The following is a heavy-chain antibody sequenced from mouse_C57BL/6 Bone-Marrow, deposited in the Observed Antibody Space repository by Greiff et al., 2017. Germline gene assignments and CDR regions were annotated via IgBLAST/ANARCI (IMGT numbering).Heavy chain of an antibody. CDR1: GFSLSTFGMG. J-gene: IGHJ1*03. Sequence: QVTLKVSGPGILQPSQTLSLTCSFSGFSLSTFGMGVGWIRQPSGKGLEWLAPIWWDDDKSYNPALKGRLTLSKDTYKNQVFLKIAKLDTADTATYYCARISYYGSIWYFDVWGTGTTVTVSS. D-gene: IGHD1-1*01. CDR2: IWWDDDK. CDR3: ARISYYGSIWYFDV. V-gene: IGHV8-8*01.